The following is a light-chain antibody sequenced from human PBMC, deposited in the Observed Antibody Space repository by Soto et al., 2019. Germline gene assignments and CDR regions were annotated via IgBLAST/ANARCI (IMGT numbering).Light chain of an antibody. CDR1: QNIITY. J-gene: IGKJ1*01. CDR2: AAS. Sequence: DVQLTQSPSSLSVFVGDSVTVTCRASQNIITYLHWYHQKPGEAPTLLINAASTLQSGVPSRVSCRGSGTDFTLTINSLQPEDVGTYYCQQSYSNPTFGQGTTVEIK. V-gene: IGKV1-39*01. CDR3: QQSYSNPT.